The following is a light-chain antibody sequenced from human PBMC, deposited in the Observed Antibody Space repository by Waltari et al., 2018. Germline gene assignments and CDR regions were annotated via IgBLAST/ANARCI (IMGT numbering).Light chain of an antibody. Sequence: SSVLTQPPSVSVAPGQTATITGGGNNIGRKSVTWYQQKPGQAPVLVVYDDDGRPSGIPERISGSNSANTATLTINRVEVGDEAAYFCQVWDNYADHVIFGGGTKLTVL. CDR3: QVWDNYADHVI. CDR1: NIGRKS. J-gene: IGLJ2*01. CDR2: DDD. V-gene: IGLV3-21*02.